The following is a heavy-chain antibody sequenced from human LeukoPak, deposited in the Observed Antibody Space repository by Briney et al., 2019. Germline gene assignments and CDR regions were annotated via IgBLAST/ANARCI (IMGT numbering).Heavy chain of an antibody. CDR2: ISYDGNNK. V-gene: IGHV3-30*04. CDR1: GFTFSTYA. D-gene: IGHD1-26*01. CDR3: ARMWEFVDY. Sequence: GGSLGLSCAASGFTFSTYAMNWVRQAPGKGLEWVAVISYDGNNKYYADSVKGRFTISRDNSKNTLYLQMNSLRAEDTALYYCARMWEFVDYWGQGTLVTVSS. J-gene: IGHJ4*02.